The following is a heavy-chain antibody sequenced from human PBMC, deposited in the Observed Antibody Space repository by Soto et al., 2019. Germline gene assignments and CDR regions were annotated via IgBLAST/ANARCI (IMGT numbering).Heavy chain of an antibody. CDR1: GGTFSTYS. CDR3: ARGLECRGYCLDKPTWFAP. Sequence: AAVKVPCQASGGTFSTYSFSWVRQAPGRGLDWMGVSIPIFGTPYYAQKFQGRVTIPADKSTSTVYMELSSLRSDDTAVYFCARGLECRGYCLDKPTWFAPWGQGTLVTVSS. CDR2: SIPIFGTP. J-gene: IGHJ5*02. D-gene: IGHD2-15*01. V-gene: IGHV1-69*06.